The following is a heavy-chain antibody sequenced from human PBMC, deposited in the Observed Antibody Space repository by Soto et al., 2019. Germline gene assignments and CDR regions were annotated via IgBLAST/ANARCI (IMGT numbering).Heavy chain of an antibody. CDR1: GFSFTNAW. CDR3: TTGHSAGLY. Sequence: GGSLRLSCAASGFSFTNAWMSWVRQAPGKGLEWVGRIKGKVDGGTTDYAAPVRGRFTISRDDSKDILYLQMNSLKAEDSALYYCTTGHSAGLYWGRGTLVTVSS. J-gene: IGHJ4*02. CDR2: IKGKVDGGTT. D-gene: IGHD6-13*01. V-gene: IGHV3-15*01.